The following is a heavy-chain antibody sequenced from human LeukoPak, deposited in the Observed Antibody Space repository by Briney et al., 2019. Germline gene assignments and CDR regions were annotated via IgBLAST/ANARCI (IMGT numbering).Heavy chain of an antibody. CDR1: GGSISSYY. V-gene: IGHV4-59*01. CDR2: IYYSGST. CDR3: AREDYDSSGYHFDY. Sequence: SETLSLTCTVSGGSISSYYWSWIRQPPGKAVEGIGYIYYSGSTNYNPSLKSRVTISVDTSKNQFSLKLSSVTAADTAVYYCAREDYDSSGYHFDYWGQGTLVTVSS. J-gene: IGHJ4*02. D-gene: IGHD3-22*01.